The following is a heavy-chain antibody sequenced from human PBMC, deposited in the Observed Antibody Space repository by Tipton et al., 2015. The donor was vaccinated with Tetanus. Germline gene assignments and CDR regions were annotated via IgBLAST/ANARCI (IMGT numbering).Heavy chain of an antibody. CDR3: AKVVSYDYVWGSPQFDP. J-gene: IGHJ5*02. CDR1: GFTFSSYA. Sequence: QLVQSGGGLIQPGGSLRLSCAASGFTFSSYAMSWVRQAPGKGLEWVSAISGSGGSTYYADSAKGRFTISRDNSKNTLYLQMNSLRAEDTAVYYCAKVVSYDYVWGSPQFDPWGQGTLVTVSS. CDR2: ISGSGGST. V-gene: IGHV3-23*04. D-gene: IGHD3-16*01.